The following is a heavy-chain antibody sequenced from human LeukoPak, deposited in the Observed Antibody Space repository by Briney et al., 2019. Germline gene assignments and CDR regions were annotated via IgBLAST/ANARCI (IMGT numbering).Heavy chain of an antibody. D-gene: IGHD4-23*01. Sequence: SETLSLTCAVYGGSFSGYYWSWIRQPPGKGLEGIGEINDSGSTNYNPSLKSRVTISVDTSKNQFSLKLSSVTAADTAVYYCARGPGGGSNPTFDYGGQGTLVTVFS. V-gene: IGHV4-34*01. CDR2: INDSGST. CDR1: GGSFSGYY. J-gene: IGHJ4*02. CDR3: ARGPGGGSNPTFDY.